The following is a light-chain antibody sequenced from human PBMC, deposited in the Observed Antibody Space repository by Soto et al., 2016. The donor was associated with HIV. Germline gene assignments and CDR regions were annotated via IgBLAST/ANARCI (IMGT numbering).Light chain of an antibody. V-gene: IGLV3-1*01. Sequence: SYVLTQPPSLSVSPGQTASITCSENKLGEKYVCWFQQKPGQSPVQVIYQDNKRPSGIPERFSGSNSGNTATLTISGTQAMDEADYYCQAWDNITALFGGGTKLTVL. J-gene: IGLJ2*01. CDR2: QDN. CDR1: KLGEKY. CDR3: QAWDNITAL.